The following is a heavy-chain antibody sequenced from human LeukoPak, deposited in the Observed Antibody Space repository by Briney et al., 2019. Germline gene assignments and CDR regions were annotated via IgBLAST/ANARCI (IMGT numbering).Heavy chain of an antibody. V-gene: IGHV4-59*08. CDR3: ARLDRDSGTYRAGYYYYGFDV. D-gene: IGHD1-26*01. CDR1: GGSISTNY. J-gene: IGHJ6*02. CDR2: NYSSGTT. Sequence: KPPETLSLTCTVSGGSISTNYWSWIRQAPQMGLERIGYNYSSGTTHYNPSLQSRVTISVDTSNNQFSLKLSSMTAADTAVYYCARLDRDSGTYRAGYYYYGFDVWGQGTTVTVSS.